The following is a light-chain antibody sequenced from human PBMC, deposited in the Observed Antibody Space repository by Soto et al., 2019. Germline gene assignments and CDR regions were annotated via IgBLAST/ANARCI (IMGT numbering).Light chain of an antibody. V-gene: IGLV2-23*02. Sequence: QAVVSQPASVSGSPGQSVTISCSGTGNDVGNYNLVSWYQQHPGKVPKLLIYEVSRRPSGVSDRFSASKSGNTASLTISGLQADDEADYYCCSSSGVTTWIFGGGTKLTVL. CDR3: CSSSGVTTWI. CDR2: EVS. J-gene: IGLJ3*02. CDR1: GNDVGNYNL.